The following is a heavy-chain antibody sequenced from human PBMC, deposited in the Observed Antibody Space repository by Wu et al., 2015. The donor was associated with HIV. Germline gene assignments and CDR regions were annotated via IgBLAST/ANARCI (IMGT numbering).Heavy chain of an antibody. CDR1: GGTFSSYA. Sequence: QVQLVQSGAEVKKPGSSVKVSCKASGGTFSSYAISWVRQAPGQGLEWMGGIIPIFGTANYAQKFQGRVTITADESTNTGYMELRRLTSEDTAVYYCALQGGYVTSWYWFDPWGQGTLVTVSS. V-gene: IGHV1-69*12. D-gene: IGHD6-13*01. CDR3: ALQGGYVTSWYWFDP. J-gene: IGHJ5*02. CDR2: IIPIFGTA.